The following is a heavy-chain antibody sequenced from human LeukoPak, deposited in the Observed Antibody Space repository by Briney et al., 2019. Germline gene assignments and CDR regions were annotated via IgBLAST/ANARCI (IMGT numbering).Heavy chain of an antibody. CDR3: ARGHYDYVWGSSALGWFDP. CDR2: IIPIFGTA. D-gene: IGHD3-16*01. J-gene: IGHJ5*02. Sequence: ASVKVSCKASGGTFSSYAISWVRQAPGQGLEWMGGIIPIFGTANYAQKFQGRVTITADKSTSTAYMELSSLRSEDTAVYYCARGHYDYVWGSSALGWFDPWGQGTLVTVSS. V-gene: IGHV1-69*06. CDR1: GGTFSSYA.